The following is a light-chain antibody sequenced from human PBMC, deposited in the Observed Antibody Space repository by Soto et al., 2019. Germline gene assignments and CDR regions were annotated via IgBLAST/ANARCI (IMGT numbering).Light chain of an antibody. CDR1: QSVSSSY. J-gene: IGKJ1*01. CDR2: GAS. Sequence: EIVLTQSPGTLSLSPGERATLSCRASQSVSSSYLAWYQQKPGQAPRLLIYGASSRATGIPDRFSGSGSGTDFTLTISRLEPEDFAVYYCQQYATTFGQGTKVAIK. V-gene: IGKV3-20*01. CDR3: QQYATT.